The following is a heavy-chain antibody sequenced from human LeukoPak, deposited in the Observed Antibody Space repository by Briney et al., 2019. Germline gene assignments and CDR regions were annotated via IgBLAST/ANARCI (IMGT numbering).Heavy chain of an antibody. CDR2: IYYSGST. CDR3: ARDSGNNWFDP. V-gene: IGHV4-31*03. Sequence: SETLSLTCPVSGGSISSGGYYWSWIRQHPGKGLEWIGYIYYSGSTYYNPSLKSRVTISVDTSKNQFSLKLSSVTAADTAVYYCARDSGNNWFDPWGQGTLVTVSS. J-gene: IGHJ5*02. CDR1: GGSISSGGYY. D-gene: IGHD1-26*01.